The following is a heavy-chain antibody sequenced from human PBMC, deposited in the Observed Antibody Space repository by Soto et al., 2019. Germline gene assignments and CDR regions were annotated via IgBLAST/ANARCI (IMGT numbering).Heavy chain of an antibody. Sequence: QVQLVESGGGVVQPGRSLRLSCATSGFTFSTYAMHWVRQAPGKGLERVAVIWYDGSHKYYGESVKGRFTISRDNSKNTLDLQMNSLRDDDTAMYYCAREWRSTGWYGNFDLWGRGTLVTVSS. D-gene: IGHD6-19*01. V-gene: IGHV3-33*01. CDR1: GFTFSTYA. CDR2: IWYDGSHK. CDR3: AREWRSTGWYGNFDL. J-gene: IGHJ2*01.